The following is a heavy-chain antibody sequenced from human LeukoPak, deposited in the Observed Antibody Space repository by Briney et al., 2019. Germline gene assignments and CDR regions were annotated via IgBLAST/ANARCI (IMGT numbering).Heavy chain of an antibody. Sequence: PGGSLRLSFAASGFTFSSYWMHWVRQAPGKGLVWVSRINSDGSSTSYADSVKGRFTISRDNAKNTLYLQMNSLRAEDTAVYYCAKDRAMVRGVITRIPSAYFDYWGQGTLVTVSS. CDR3: AKDRAMVRGVITRIPSAYFDY. V-gene: IGHV3-74*01. D-gene: IGHD3-10*01. J-gene: IGHJ4*02. CDR2: INSDGSST. CDR1: GFTFSSYW.